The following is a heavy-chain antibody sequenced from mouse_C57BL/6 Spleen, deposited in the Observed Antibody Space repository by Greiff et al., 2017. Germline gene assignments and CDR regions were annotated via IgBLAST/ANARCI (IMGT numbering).Heavy chain of an antibody. J-gene: IGHJ4*01. D-gene: IGHD2-5*01. V-gene: IGHV1-80*01. CDR3: ARRYSNYYAMDY. CDR2: IYPGDGDT. Sequence: VQLQQSGAELVKPGASVKISCKASGYAFSSYWMNWVKQRPGKGLEWIGQIYPGDGDTNYNGKFKGKATLTADKSSSTAYMQLSSLTSEDSAVYFCARRYSNYYAMDYWGQGTSVTVSS. CDR1: GYAFSSYW.